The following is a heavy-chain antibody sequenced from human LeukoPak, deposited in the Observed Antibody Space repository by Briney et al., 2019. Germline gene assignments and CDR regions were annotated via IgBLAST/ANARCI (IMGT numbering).Heavy chain of an antibody. CDR3: AGHHPRNTVDF. V-gene: IGHV4-59*08. J-gene: IGHJ4*02. CDR1: GGSISSYY. CDR2: ISDIGSI. Sequence: NPSETLSLTCTVPGGSISSYYWSWIRQPPGKGLEWIAYISDIGSINYNPSLKSRVTISLDTSKNQFPLKLSSVTAADTAVYYCAGHHPRNTVDFWGQGTLVTVSS. D-gene: IGHD2/OR15-2a*01.